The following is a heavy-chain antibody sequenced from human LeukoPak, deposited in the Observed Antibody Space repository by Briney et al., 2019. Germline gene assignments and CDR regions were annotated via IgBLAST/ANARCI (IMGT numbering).Heavy chain of an antibody. V-gene: IGHV3-23*01. J-gene: IGHJ2*01. CDR1: GFTFSDYY. CDR3: SKGGRGEAAAGTNWYFDL. CDR2: IDGTGGTT. D-gene: IGHD6-13*01. Sequence: GGSLRLSCAASGFTFSDYYMSWIRQAPGKGLEWVSSIDGTGGTTYYADAVKGRFTISRDNSKNTVCLQMNSLRDDDTAKYYCSKGGRGEAAAGTNWYFDLWGRGALVTVSS.